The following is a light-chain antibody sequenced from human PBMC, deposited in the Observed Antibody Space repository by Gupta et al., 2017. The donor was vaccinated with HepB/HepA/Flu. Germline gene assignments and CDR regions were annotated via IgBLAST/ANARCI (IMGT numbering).Light chain of an antibody. CDR1: SSNIVSRYD. J-gene: IGLJ2*01. V-gene: IGLV1-40*01. CDR3: QSYDSSVDGVV. Sequence: QSLLTQPPSVSVAPGLRATIYCTGSSSNIVSRYDVNWYQQFPGAAPKVIIYGTNKRPSGIPDRFSGSKSGDSASLAITGLQAEEEADYYCQSYDSSVDGVVFGPGTKLTVL. CDR2: GTN.